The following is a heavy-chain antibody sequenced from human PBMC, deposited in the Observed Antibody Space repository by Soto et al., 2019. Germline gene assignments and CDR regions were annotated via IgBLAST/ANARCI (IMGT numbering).Heavy chain of an antibody. CDR3: ARDQRRSYYDSSGYNYFDY. Sequence: PGGPLRLCCAASGCTFSSYAMRWVRQAPGKGLEWVAVISYDGSNKYYADSVKGRFTISRDNSKNTLYLQMNSLRAEDTAVYYCARDQRRSYYDSSGYNYFDYWGQGTLVTGSS. J-gene: IGHJ4*02. D-gene: IGHD3-22*01. V-gene: IGHV3-30-3*01. CDR1: GCTFSSYA. CDR2: ISYDGSNK.